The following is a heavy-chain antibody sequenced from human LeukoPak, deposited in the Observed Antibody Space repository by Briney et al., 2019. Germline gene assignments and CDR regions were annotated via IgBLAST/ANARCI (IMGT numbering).Heavy chain of an antibody. V-gene: IGHV3-30*04. CDR3: ARARNWNYGYYYYYMNV. D-gene: IGHD1-7*01. J-gene: IGHJ6*03. CDR1: GFTFSSYA. CDR2: ISYEGSMK. Sequence: PGGSLRLSCAASGFTFSSYAMHWVRQAPGRGVEWVGVISYEGSMKYYADSVKGRLTISRANSKNTLYLQMNSLRPEATAVYYCARARNWNYGYYYYYMNVWGKGTTVTISS.